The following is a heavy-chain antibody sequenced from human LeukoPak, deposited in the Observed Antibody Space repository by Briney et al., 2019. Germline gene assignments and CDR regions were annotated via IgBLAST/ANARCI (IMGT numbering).Heavy chain of an antibody. J-gene: IGHJ3*01. V-gene: IGHV3-49*04. CDR1: GFTFGDYA. CDR3: GSGYYDRSGFRFAFDV. CDR2: IRSKPFGGTT. Sequence: SLRLSCTVSGFTFGDYAMSWVRQAPGKGLEWVGFIRSKPFGGTTEYAASVKGRFTISRDDSKGIAYLQMNSLKTEDTAVYFCGSGYYDRSGFRFAFDVWGQGTMVTVSS. D-gene: IGHD3-22*01.